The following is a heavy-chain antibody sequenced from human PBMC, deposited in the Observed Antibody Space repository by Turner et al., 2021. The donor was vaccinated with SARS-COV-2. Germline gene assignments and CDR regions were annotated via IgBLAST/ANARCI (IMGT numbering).Heavy chain of an antibody. CDR3: GRGGDGYNSTTDRGGY. V-gene: IGHV5-51*01. D-gene: IGHD5-18*01. CDR1: GYSFTSYW. J-gene: IGHJ4*02. Sequence: EGPRSPSPPQPPRPGGSLPWSWEGPGYSFTSYWIGWVRQIPGKGLEFMAIIYPGDSDTRYSPSFQGPVTNSADKSIRTAYLQWSSPKASDTAMYYSGRGGDGYNSTTDRGGYWGQGTLVTVSS. CDR2: IYPGDSDT.